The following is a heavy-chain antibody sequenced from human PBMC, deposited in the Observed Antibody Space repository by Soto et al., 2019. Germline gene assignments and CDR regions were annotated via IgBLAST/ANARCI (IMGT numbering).Heavy chain of an antibody. D-gene: IGHD3-22*01. CDR3: AREMSTMILGGYFDL. CDR1: KFTFSTYS. Sequence: QVQLVESGGGVVQPGRSLRLCCAASKFTFSTYSMHWVRQAPGKGLEWVAVISHDGRHIYYADSVKGRFTISRDNSKNTLYLQTSSLRAEDTAVYYCAREMSTMILGGYFDLWGRGTLVIVSS. CDR2: ISHDGRHI. J-gene: IGHJ2*01. V-gene: IGHV3-30-3*01.